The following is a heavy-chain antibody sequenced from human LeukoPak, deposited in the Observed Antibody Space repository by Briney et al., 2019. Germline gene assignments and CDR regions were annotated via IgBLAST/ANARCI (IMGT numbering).Heavy chain of an antibody. CDR2: ISYDGSNK. V-gene: IGHV3-30-3*01. CDR3: ARGARGGYCSSTSCSQPDY. Sequence: PGGSLRLSCAASGFTFSSYAMHWVRQAPGKGLEWVAVISYDGSNKYYADSVKGRFTISRDNSKNTLYLQMNSLRAEDTAVYYCARGARGGYCSSTSCSQPDYWGQETLVTVSS. CDR1: GFTFSSYA. J-gene: IGHJ4*02. D-gene: IGHD2-2*01.